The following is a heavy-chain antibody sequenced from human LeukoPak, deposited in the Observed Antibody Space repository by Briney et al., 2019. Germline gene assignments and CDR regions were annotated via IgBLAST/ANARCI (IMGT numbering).Heavy chain of an antibody. Sequence: ASVTVSRKSSVYTFTSYGISWVRQAPGQGLGWMGWISAYNGNTNYAQKLQGRVTMTTDTSTSTAYMELRSLRSDDTAVYDCARQRYSSRWWDIDYWGQGPLVTVSS. CDR3: ARQRYSSRWWDIDY. V-gene: IGHV1-18*01. CDR2: ISAYNGNT. J-gene: IGHJ4*02. D-gene: IGHD6-19*01. CDR1: VYTFTSYG.